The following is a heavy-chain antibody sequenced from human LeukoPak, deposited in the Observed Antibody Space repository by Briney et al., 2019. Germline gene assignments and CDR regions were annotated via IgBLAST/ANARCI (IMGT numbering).Heavy chain of an antibody. J-gene: IGHJ4*02. CDR2: IYYSGST. CDR1: GGSISSGGYY. Sequence: ASETLSLTCTVSGGSISSGGYYWSWIRQHPGKGLEWIGYIYYSGSTNYNPSLKSRVTISVDTSKNQFSLKLSPVTAADTAVYYCARVKSVYDYVWGSSFDYWGQGTLVTVSS. V-gene: IGHV4-61*08. CDR3: ARVKSVYDYVWGSSFDY. D-gene: IGHD3-16*01.